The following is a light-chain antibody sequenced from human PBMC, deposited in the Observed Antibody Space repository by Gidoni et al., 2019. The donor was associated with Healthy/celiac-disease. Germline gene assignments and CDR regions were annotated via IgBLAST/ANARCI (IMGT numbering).Light chain of an antibody. CDR2: EAS. CDR1: QSVSSSY. J-gene: IGKJ4*01. V-gene: IGKV3-20*01. CDR3: QQYGSSPEA. Sequence: EIVLTQSPGTLSLSPGESATHSCRASQSVSSSYLAWYQQKPGQAPRLLIYEASIRATGIPARFTGSGSGTDFTLTISRLEPEDFAVFYCQQYGSSPEAFGGGTKVEIK.